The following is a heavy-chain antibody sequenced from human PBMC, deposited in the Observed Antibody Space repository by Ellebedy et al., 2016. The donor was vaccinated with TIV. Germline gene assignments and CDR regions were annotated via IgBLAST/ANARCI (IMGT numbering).Heavy chain of an antibody. Sequence: GESLKISCAASGFTVSNNYMRWVRQAPGKGLEWVSLIYSGGNTYYADSVGGRFTISRDKSKNTLHLQMNSLRAEDTAVYYCARGGTFGGYWGRGTLVTVSS. V-gene: IGHV3-66*01. CDR2: IYSGGNT. D-gene: IGHD2/OR15-2a*01. CDR3: ARGGTFGGY. J-gene: IGHJ4*02. CDR1: GFTVSNNY.